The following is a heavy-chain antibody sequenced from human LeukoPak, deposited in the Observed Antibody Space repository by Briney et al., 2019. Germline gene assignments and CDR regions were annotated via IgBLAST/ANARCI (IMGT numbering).Heavy chain of an antibody. D-gene: IGHD5-12*01. V-gene: IGHV4-34*01. Sequence: PSETLSLTCAVSGGSFSGYYWSWIRQPPGKGLEWIGEINHSGSTNYNPSLKSRVTISVDTSKNQFSLKLSSVTAADTAVYYCARGGYNSRRDNWFDPWGQGTLVTVSS. CDR3: ARGGYNSRRDNWFDP. CDR1: GGSFSGYY. J-gene: IGHJ5*02. CDR2: INHSGST.